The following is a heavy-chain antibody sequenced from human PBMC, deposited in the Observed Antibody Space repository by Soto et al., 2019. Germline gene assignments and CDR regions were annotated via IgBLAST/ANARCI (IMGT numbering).Heavy chain of an antibody. D-gene: IGHD3-16*01. CDR2: IIPVLDTT. CDR1: GGTFSTYE. Sequence: GASVKNSCKASGGTFSTYEISWVRQAPGQGLEWMGRIIPVLDTTDYAQKFQGRVTITADESTSTAYMELSSLRSEDTAMYHCAISLARYPMGVWGQGTTVTVSS. CDR3: AISLARYPMGV. V-gene: IGHV1-69*13. J-gene: IGHJ6*02.